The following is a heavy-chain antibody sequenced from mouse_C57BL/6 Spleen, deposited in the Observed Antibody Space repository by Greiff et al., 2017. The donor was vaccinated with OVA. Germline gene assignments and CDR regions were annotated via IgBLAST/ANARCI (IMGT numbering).Heavy chain of an antibody. J-gene: IGHJ4*01. CDR2: IDPSDSYT. CDR3: ARRRGFYYGSSYDAMDY. CDR1: GYTFTSYW. V-gene: IGHV1-69*01. D-gene: IGHD1-1*01. Sequence: QVQLQQPGAELVMPGASVKLSCKASGYTFTSYWMHWVKQRPGQGLEWIGEIDPSDSYTNYNQKFKGKSTLTVDKSSSTAYMQLSSLTSEDSAVYYCARRRGFYYGSSYDAMDYWGQGTSVTVSS.